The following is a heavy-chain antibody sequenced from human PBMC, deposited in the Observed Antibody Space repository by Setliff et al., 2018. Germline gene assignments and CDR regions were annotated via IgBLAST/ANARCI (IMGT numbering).Heavy chain of an antibody. Sequence: ASVKVSCKASGYTLTNYPIHWLRQAPGQRPEWMGWINVGNGNTKYSQEFQGRATLTRDTSASTAYVELSSLTSEDMAVYYCARQGGNYYFQYWGQGTLVTVSS. CDR3: ARQGGNYYFQY. CDR2: INVGNGNT. J-gene: IGHJ4*02. CDR1: GYTLTNYP. V-gene: IGHV1-3*03. D-gene: IGHD3-16*01.